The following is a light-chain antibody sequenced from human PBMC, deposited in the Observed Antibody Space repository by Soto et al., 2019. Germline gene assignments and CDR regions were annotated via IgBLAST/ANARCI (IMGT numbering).Light chain of an antibody. J-gene: IGKJ1*01. V-gene: IGKV3-15*01. CDR2: DAS. CDR1: QSVSSN. Sequence: EIVMTQSPATLSVSPGERATLSCRASQSVSSNLAWYQQKVGQAPRVLIYDASTRATGIPGRFSGSGSGTEFTPTISSLQSEDFAVYYCQQYNNWPETCGHGTKVEIK. CDR3: QQYNNWPET.